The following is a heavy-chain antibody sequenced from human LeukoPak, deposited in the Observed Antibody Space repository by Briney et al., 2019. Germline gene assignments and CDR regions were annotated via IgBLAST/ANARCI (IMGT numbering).Heavy chain of an antibody. J-gene: IGHJ4*02. V-gene: IGHV3-7*01. CDR1: GFSMSVYW. D-gene: IGHD3-22*01. Sequence: GGSLRLSCEASGFSMSVYWMSWVRQAPGKGLEWVGNVKQDGSERNYVDSVKGRFTISRDNAKKSLYLQMDSLRAEDAAVYYCARDWGAYYHFFDYWGQGTLVTVSS. CDR3: ARDWGAYYHFFDY. CDR2: VKQDGSER.